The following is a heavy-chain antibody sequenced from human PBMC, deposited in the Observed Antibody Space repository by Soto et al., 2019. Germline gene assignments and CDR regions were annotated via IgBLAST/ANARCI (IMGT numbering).Heavy chain of an antibody. CDR3: ARGDGQSYYGSGSYYKKVFYYYYMDV. J-gene: IGHJ6*03. CDR1: GYTFTSYA. V-gene: IGHV1-3*01. D-gene: IGHD3-10*01. Sequence: AASVKVSCKASGYTFTSYAMHWVRQAPGQRLEWMGWINAGNGNTKYSQKFRGRVTITRDTSASTAYMELSSLRSEDTAVYYCARGDGQSYYGSGSYYKKVFYYYYMDVWGKGTTVTVSS. CDR2: INAGNGNT.